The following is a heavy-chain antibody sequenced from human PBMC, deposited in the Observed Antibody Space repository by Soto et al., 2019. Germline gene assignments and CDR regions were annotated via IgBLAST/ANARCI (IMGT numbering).Heavy chain of an antibody. J-gene: IGHJ3*02. V-gene: IGHV1-69*02. D-gene: IGHD3-22*01. CDR2: IIPILGIA. CDR1: GGTFSSYT. Sequence: QVQLVQSGAEVKKPGSSVKVSCKASGGTFSSYTISWVRQAPGQGLEWMGRIIPILGIANYAQKFQGRVTIXVDXSXTTAYMELSSLRSEDTAVYYCATDHYDSSGLGAFDIWGQGTMVTVSS. CDR3: ATDHYDSSGLGAFDI.